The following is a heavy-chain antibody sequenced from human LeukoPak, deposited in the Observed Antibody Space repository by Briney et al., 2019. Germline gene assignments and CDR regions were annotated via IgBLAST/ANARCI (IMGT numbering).Heavy chain of an antibody. V-gene: IGHV3-48*04. CDR1: GFTFSSYS. CDR2: ISSSSGTI. CDR3: ARGQGDFWSGYYYYYYMDV. Sequence: GGSLRLSCAASGFTFSSYSMKWVRQAPGKGLEWVSYISSSSGTIYNADSVTGRFTISRDNAKNSLYLQMNSLRAEDTALYYCARGQGDFWSGYYYYYYMDVWGKGTTVTVSS. J-gene: IGHJ6*03. D-gene: IGHD3-3*01.